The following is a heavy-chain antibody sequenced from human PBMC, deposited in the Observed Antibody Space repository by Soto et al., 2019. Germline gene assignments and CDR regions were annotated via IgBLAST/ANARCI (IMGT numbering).Heavy chain of an antibody. D-gene: IGHD2-15*01. CDR3: ARDQGYCSGGSCYSRWFDP. J-gene: IGHJ5*02. V-gene: IGHV6-1*01. Sequence: SQTLSLTCAISGDSVSSNSAAWNWIRQSPSRGLEWLGRTYYRSKWYNDYAVSVKSRITINPDTSKNQFSLQLNSVTPDDTAVYYCARDQGYCSGGSCYSRWFDPWGQGTLVTVSS. CDR1: GDSVSSNSAA. CDR2: TYYRSKWYN.